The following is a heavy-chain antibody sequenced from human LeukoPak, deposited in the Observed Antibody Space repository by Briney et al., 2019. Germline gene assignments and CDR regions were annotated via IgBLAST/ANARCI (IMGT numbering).Heavy chain of an antibody. V-gene: IGHV1-18*01. Sequence: ASVKVSCKASGYTFTSYGINWVRQAPGQGLEWMGWISTYNGDTNYAQYLQGRVTMTTDTSTSTAYMELRSLRSDDTAVYYCARDGGQSYDILTGYYNNDWFNPWGQGTLVTVSS. CDR1: GYTFTSYG. J-gene: IGHJ5*02. D-gene: IGHD3-9*01. CDR2: ISTYNGDT. CDR3: ARDGGQSYDILTGYYNNDWFNP.